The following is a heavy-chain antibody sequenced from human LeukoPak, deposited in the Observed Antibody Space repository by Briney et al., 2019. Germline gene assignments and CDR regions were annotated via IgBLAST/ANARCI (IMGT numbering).Heavy chain of an antibody. Sequence: SETLSLTCTVSGGSISSYYWSWIRQPAGKGLEWIGRIYTSGSTNYNTSLKSRVTTSVDTSKNQFSLKLSSVTAADTAVYYCARFQTSGYDFWSGYPTDAFDIWGQGTMVTVSS. CDR3: ARFQTSGYDFWSGYPTDAFDI. CDR1: GGSISSYY. CDR2: IYTSGST. J-gene: IGHJ3*02. D-gene: IGHD3-3*01. V-gene: IGHV4-4*07.